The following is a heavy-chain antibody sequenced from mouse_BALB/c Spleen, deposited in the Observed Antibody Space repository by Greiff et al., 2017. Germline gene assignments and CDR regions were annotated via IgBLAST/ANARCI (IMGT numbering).Heavy chain of an antibody. CDR1: GYTFTSYV. D-gene: IGHD2-1*01. Sequence: SGPELVKPGASVKMSCTASGYTFTSYVMHWVKQKPGQGLEWIGYINPYNDGTKYNEKFKGKATLTSDKSSSTAYMELSSLTSEDSAVYYCARDGDGNYGGFADWGQGTLVTVSA. CDR2: INPYNDGT. CDR3: ARDGDGNYGGFAD. J-gene: IGHJ3*01. V-gene: IGHV1-14*01.